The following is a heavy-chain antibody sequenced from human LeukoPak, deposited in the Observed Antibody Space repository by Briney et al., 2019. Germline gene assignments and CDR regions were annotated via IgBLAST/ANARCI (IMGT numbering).Heavy chain of an antibody. V-gene: IGHV3-30*18. CDR2: ISRDGSYK. CDR3: ANGLKQLVPEFEY. J-gene: IGHJ4*02. CDR1: GFTLSSYD. D-gene: IGHD6-13*01. Sequence: GGSRRLSCAASGFTLSSYDMHWVRQAPGKGLEWVAGISRDGSYKSYADSVKGRFTISRDNSKSTLSLQMNSLRGEDTAVYYCANGLKQLVPEFEYWGQGTLVTVSS.